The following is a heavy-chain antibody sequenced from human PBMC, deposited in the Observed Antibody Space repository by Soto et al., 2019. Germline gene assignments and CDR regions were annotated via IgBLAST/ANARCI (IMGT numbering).Heavy chain of an antibody. CDR3: ARLLEIVAAAGSKRLNWFDP. J-gene: IGHJ5*02. CDR2: IYYSGST. D-gene: IGHD6-13*01. Sequence: QLQLQESGPGLVKPSETLSLTCTVSGGSISSSSYYWGWIRQPPGKGLEWIGSIYYSGSTYYNPSLKSRVTISVDTSKNQFSLKLSSVTAADTAVYYCARLLEIVAAAGSKRLNWFDPWGQGTLVTVSS. CDR1: GGSISSSSYY. V-gene: IGHV4-39*01.